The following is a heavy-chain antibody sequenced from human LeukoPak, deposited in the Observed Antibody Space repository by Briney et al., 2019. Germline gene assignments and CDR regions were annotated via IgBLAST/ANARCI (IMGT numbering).Heavy chain of an antibody. D-gene: IGHD2-8*01. CDR3: AKAMYASSSAVD. J-gene: IGHJ4*02. V-gene: IGHV1-18*01. CDR2: ISASNGQT. CDR1: GYNFNIYG. Sequence: ASVKVSCKASGYNFNIYGLTWVRQAPGQGLECMGWISASNGQTNYAQKFQGRVSMTTDTSTTTAYVEIRSLTSEDTATYYCAKAMYASSSAVDWGQGTLVTVS.